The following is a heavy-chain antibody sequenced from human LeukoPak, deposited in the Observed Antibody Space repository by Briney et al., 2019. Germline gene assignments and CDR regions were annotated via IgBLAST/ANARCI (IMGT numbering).Heavy chain of an antibody. CDR2: IYYSGST. CDR3: ARLITMVRGVIITYHYYYYMDV. J-gene: IGHJ6*03. D-gene: IGHD3-10*01. CDR1: GGSISSSSYY. Sequence: SETLSLTCTVSGGSISSSSYYWGWIRQPPGKGLEWMGSIYYSGSTYYNPSLKSRVTISVDTSKNQFSLKLSSVTAADTAVYYCARLITMVRGVIITYHYYYYMDVWGKGTTVTVSS. V-gene: IGHV4-39*01.